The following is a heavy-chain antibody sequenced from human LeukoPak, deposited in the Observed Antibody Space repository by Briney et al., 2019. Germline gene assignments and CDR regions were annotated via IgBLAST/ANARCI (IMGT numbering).Heavy chain of an antibody. CDR2: INHSGST. J-gene: IGHJ4*02. CDR1: GGSISSYY. V-gene: IGHV4-34*01. Sequence: SETLSLTCTVSGGSISSYYWSWIRQPPGKGLEWIGEINHSGSTNYNPSLKSRVTISVDTSKNQFSLKLSSVTAADTAVYYCARVSFWSGFHYFDYWGQGTLVTVSS. D-gene: IGHD3-3*01. CDR3: ARVSFWSGFHYFDY.